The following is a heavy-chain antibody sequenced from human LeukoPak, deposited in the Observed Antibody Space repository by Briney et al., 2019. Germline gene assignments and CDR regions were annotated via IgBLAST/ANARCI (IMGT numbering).Heavy chain of an antibody. Sequence: MTGESLKISCKGSGYNFTNYWIGWVRQMPGKGLEWMGIIYPGDSDTTYSPSFQGQVTISADKSISTAYLQWSSLKASDTAMYYCARRRDGYNYVGTDYWGQGTLVTVSS. J-gene: IGHJ4*02. V-gene: IGHV5-51*01. D-gene: IGHD5-24*01. CDR1: GYNFTNYW. CDR2: IYPGDSDT. CDR3: ARRRDGYNYVGTDY.